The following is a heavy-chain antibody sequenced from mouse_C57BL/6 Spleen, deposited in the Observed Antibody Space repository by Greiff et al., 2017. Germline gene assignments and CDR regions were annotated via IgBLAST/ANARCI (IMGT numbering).Heavy chain of an antibody. CDR3: AREGNKAKDY. CDR2: IHPNSGST. D-gene: IGHD2-1*01. V-gene: IGHV1-64*01. J-gene: IGHJ4*01. CDR1: GYTFTSYW. Sequence: QVQLQQPGAELVKPGASVKLSCKASGYTFTSYWMHWVKPRPGQGLAWIGMIHPNSGSTNYNEKFTSKATLTVDKSSSTAYMQRSNLTSEDSAVYYCAREGNKAKDYWGQGTSVTVSS.